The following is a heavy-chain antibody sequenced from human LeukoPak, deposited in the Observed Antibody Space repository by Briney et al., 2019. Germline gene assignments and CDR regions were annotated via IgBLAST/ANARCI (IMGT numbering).Heavy chain of an antibody. D-gene: IGHD6-13*01. CDR2: ISGSGGST. V-gene: IGHV3-23*01. J-gene: IGHJ4*02. Sequence: PGGSLRLSCAASGFTFNTYNMNWVRQAPGKGLEWVSAISGSGGSTYYADSVKGRFTISRDNSKNTLYLQMNSLRAEDTAVYYCANRYSSSWYSPVGYWGQGTLVTVSS. CDR3: ANRYSSSWYSPVGY. CDR1: GFTFNTYN.